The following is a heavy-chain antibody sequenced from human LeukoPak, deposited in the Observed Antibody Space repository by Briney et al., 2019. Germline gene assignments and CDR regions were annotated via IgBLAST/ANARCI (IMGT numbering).Heavy chain of an antibody. Sequence: TTSETLSLTCTVSGGSISSYYWSWIRQPPGKGLEWIGYIYYSGSTNYNPSLKSRVTISVDTSKNQFSLKLCSVTAADTAVYYCARAGMVRGGHFDYWGQGTLVTVSS. J-gene: IGHJ4*02. CDR3: ARAGMVRGGHFDY. CDR1: GGSISSYY. D-gene: IGHD3-10*01. CDR2: IYYSGST. V-gene: IGHV4-59*01.